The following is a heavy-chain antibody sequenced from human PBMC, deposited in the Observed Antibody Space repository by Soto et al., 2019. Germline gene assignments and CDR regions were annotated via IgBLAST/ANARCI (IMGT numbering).Heavy chain of an antibody. V-gene: IGHV4-59*01. D-gene: IGHD3-10*01. CDR2: IYYSGST. Sequence: SETLSLTCTVSGGSISRYYWSWIRQRPGKGLEWIGYIYYSGSTNYNPSLKSRVTISVDTSKNQFSLKLSSVTAADTAVYYCARVWGGAFDIWGQGTMVTVSS. CDR3: ARVWGGAFDI. CDR1: GGSISRYY. J-gene: IGHJ3*02.